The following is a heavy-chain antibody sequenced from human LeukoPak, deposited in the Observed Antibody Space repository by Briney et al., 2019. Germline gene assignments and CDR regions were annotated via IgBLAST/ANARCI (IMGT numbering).Heavy chain of an antibody. CDR3: ATISRSVSSHFDY. CDR1: GFTFSTYW. CDR2: INGDGSTT. D-gene: IGHD1-26*01. V-gene: IGHV3-74*01. Sequence: GGSLRLSCAASGFTFSTYWMHWVRQAPGKELVWVSRINGDGSTTDYADSVKGRFTISRDNAKNTLYLQMNSLRADGTSVYYCATISRSVSSHFDYWGQGTLVTVSS. J-gene: IGHJ4*02.